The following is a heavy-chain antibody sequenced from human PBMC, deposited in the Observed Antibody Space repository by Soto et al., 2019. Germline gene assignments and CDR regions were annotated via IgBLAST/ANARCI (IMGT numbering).Heavy chain of an antibody. J-gene: IGHJ5*02. D-gene: IGHD3-3*01. CDR1: GFTFINYA. CDR3: ARALDFWRGAITSSRFDP. Sequence: EVQLLESGEGLVQPGGSLRLSCAASGFTFINYALTWVRQAPGRGLAWVSAISGSGATYYTESVKGRFTISRDNPENILYLQMDSLRAEDTAIYYCARALDFWRGAITSSRFDPWRQGTLVTVSS. V-gene: IGHV3-23*01. CDR2: ISGSGAT.